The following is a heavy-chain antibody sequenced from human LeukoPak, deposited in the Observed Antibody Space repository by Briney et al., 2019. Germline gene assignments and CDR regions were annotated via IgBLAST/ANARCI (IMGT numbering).Heavy chain of an antibody. J-gene: IGHJ4*02. D-gene: IGHD3-22*01. Sequence: SETLSLTCTVSGGSISSYYWSWIRQPPGKGLEWIGYIYYSGSTNYNPSLKSRVTISVDTSKNQFSLKLSSVTAADTAVYYCARDSSGYQSFDYWGQGTLVTVSS. CDR3: ARDSSGYQSFDY. V-gene: IGHV4-59*01. CDR1: GGSISSYY. CDR2: IYYSGST.